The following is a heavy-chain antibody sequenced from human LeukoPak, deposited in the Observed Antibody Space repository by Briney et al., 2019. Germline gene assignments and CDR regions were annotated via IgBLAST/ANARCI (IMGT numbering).Heavy chain of an antibody. D-gene: IGHD1-26*01. CDR1: GFTFSSYG. CDR3: VKSGTWADFDS. V-gene: IGHV3-64D*09. CDR2: VSNKGGST. Sequence: GGSLRLSCSASGFTFSSYGMHWVRRAPGKGLEYVSGVSNKGGSTYYADSVKGRFTISRDNSKNTLHLQMSSLRADDTAVYYCVKSGTWADFDSWGQGTLVTVSS. J-gene: IGHJ4*02.